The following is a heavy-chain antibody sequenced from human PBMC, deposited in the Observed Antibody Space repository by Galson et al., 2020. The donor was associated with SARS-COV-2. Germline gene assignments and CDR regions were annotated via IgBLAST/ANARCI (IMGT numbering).Heavy chain of an antibody. Sequence: GGSLRLSCAASGFTFSSYAMHWVRQAPGTGLEWVAVISYDGSNKYYADSVKGRFTISRDNSKNTLYLQMNSLRAEDTAVYYCARDYYDSSGYSLGADYWGQGTLVTVSS. V-gene: IGHV3-30*04. CDR2: ISYDGSNK. D-gene: IGHD3-22*01. J-gene: IGHJ4*02. CDR3: ARDYYDSSGYSLGADY. CDR1: GFTFSSYA.